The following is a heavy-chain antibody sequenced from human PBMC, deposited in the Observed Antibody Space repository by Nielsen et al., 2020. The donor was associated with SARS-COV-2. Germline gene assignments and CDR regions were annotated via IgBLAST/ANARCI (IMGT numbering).Heavy chain of an antibody. CDR3: ARGNGWGSYFDY. CDR1: GFTFANYA. J-gene: IGHJ4*02. Sequence: GGSLRLSCAASGFTFANYAIHWVRQAPGKGLEWVAVVSADGSNKYYADSVKGRFTISRDNSKNTLYLQMNSLRAEDTAVYYCARGNGWGSYFDYWGQGTLVTVSS. V-gene: IGHV3-30*04. CDR2: VSADGSNK. D-gene: IGHD7-27*01.